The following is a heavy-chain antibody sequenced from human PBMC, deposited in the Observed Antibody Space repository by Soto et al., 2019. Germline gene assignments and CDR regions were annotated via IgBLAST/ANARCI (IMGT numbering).Heavy chain of an antibody. CDR2: ISSNGGST. CDR1: GFTFSSYA. V-gene: IGHV3-64D*06. Sequence: EGSLRLSCSASGFTFSSYAMHWVRQAPGKGLEYVSAISSNGGSTYYADSVKGRFTIARDNSKNTLYLQMSSLRAEDTAVYYCVKAGQKLVDDDIFWGQGTMVTVSS. J-gene: IGHJ4*02. D-gene: IGHD6-13*01. CDR3: VKAGQKLVDDDIF.